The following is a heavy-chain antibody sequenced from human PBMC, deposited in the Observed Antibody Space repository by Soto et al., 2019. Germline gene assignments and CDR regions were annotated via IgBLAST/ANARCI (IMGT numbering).Heavy chain of an antibody. CDR1: GFTFNDYA. D-gene: IGHD1-26*01. J-gene: IGHJ4*02. CDR2: ISNRGSSA. Sequence: EVHLVQSGGGLVQPGGSLSLSCVASGFTFNDYAMHWVRQTPGKGLEWVAAISNRGSSAYYADSVKGRFTISRDKSTKTLSLHMHTVRVEDTAVYFCARALCDAGTCLTWESWGQGTTVAVSP. V-gene: IGHV3-23*04. CDR3: ARALCDAGTCLTWES.